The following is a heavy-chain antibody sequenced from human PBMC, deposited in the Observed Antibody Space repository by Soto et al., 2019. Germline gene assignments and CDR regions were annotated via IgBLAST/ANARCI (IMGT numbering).Heavy chain of an antibody. CDR2: IPQDGVDG. D-gene: IGHD2-21*02. J-gene: IGHJ6*02. CDR3: ARDHLILPAHDFFYGSDV. CDR1: GFTFSMYS. Sequence: DVKLVESGGGLVQPGDSLRLSCEVSGFTFSMYSMSWVRQSPGKGLAWVAKIPQDGVDGHYADSVKGRFTISRDNGKNSLYLQLNNPRAEDTAVYYCARDHLILPAHDFFYGSDVWGRGATVTVSS. V-gene: IGHV3-7*03.